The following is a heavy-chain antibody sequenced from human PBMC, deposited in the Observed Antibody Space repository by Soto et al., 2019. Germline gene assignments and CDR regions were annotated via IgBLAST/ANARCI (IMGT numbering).Heavy chain of an antibody. CDR2: IIPIFGTA. CDR3: VSPYSYGSHYYYGMDV. D-gene: IGHD5-18*01. V-gene: IGHV1-69*01. J-gene: IGHJ6*02. Sequence: QVQLVQSGAEVKKPGSSVKVSCKASGGTFSSYAISWVRQAPGQGLEWMGGIIPIFGTANYAQKFQGRVTIPADESTSTAYMELSSLRSEDTAVYYCVSPYSYGSHYYYGMDVWGQGTTVTVSS. CDR1: GGTFSSYA.